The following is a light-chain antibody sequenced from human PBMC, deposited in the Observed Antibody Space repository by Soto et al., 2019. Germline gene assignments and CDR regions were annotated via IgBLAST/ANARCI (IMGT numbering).Light chain of an antibody. CDR2: EVS. CDR1: SSDVGAYNY. CDR3: SSYTGSRTPV. V-gene: IGLV2-14*01. Sequence: QSVLTQPASVSGSPGQSITISCTGTSSDVGAYNYVSWYQHHPGKAPKLVIYEVSYRPSGVSNRFSGSKSGNTASLTISGLQAEDEADYYWSSYTGSRTPVFGGGTKLTVL. J-gene: IGLJ3*02.